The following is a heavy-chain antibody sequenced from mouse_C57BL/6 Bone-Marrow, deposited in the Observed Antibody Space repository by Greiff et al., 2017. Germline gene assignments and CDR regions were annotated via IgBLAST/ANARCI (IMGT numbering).Heavy chain of an antibody. Sequence: VQLQQSGAELARPGASVKLSCKASGYTFTSYGISWVKQRTGQGLEWIGEIYPRSGNTYYNEKFKGKATLTADKSSSTAYMELRSLTSEDSAVYFCARAYYSNPRAMDYWGQGTSVTVSS. CDR3: ARAYYSNPRAMDY. V-gene: IGHV1-81*01. CDR1: GYTFTSYG. D-gene: IGHD2-5*01. CDR2: IYPRSGNT. J-gene: IGHJ4*01.